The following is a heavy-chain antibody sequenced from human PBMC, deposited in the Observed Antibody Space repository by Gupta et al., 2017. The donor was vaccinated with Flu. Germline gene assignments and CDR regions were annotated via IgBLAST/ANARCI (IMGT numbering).Heavy chain of an antibody. Sequence: QVQLQESGPGLVKPSGTLSLTCAVSGGSLSSSNWWSWVRQAPGQGLEWIGEIYHSGSTNYNPSLKSRVTISVDKSKNQFSLKLSSVTAADTAVYYCARADYLTLDYGGNSRSWFDPWGQGTLVTVSS. V-gene: IGHV4-4*02. CDR2: IYHSGST. CDR1: GGSLSSSNW. CDR3: ARADYLTLDYGGNSRSWFDP. D-gene: IGHD4-23*01. J-gene: IGHJ5*02.